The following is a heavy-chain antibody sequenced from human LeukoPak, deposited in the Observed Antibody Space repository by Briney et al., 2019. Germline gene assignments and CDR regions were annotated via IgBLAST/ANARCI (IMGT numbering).Heavy chain of an antibody. V-gene: IGHV3-66*01. CDR3: ARENSGPYGMDV. J-gene: IGHJ6*02. CDR1: GFTVSSNY. D-gene: IGHD6-19*01. Sequence: GGSLRLSCAASGFTVSSNYMSWVRQAPGKGPEWVSVIYSGGSTYYADSVKGRFTISRDNSKNTLYLQMNSLRAEDTAVYYCARENSGPYGMDVWGQGTTVTVSS. CDR2: IYSGGST.